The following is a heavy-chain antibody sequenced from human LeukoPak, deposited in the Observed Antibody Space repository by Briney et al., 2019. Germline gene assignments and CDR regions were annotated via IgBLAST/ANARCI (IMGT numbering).Heavy chain of an antibody. V-gene: IGHV3-NL1*01. CDR1: GFTFSSYG. D-gene: IGHD6-19*01. Sequence: PGRSLRLSCAASGFTFSSYGMHWVRQAPGKGLEWVSVIYGSSRTYYADSVKGRYTISRDNSKNTVYLQMNSLRAEDTAVYYCARGIAVAGFDYWGQGTLVTVSS. J-gene: IGHJ4*02. CDR2: IYGSSRT. CDR3: ARGIAVAGFDY.